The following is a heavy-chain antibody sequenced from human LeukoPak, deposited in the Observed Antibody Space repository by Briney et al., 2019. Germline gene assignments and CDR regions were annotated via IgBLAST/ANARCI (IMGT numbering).Heavy chain of an antibody. CDR3: ARETTVSREWYFDL. D-gene: IGHD4-17*01. V-gene: IGHV3-74*01. Sequence: GGSLRLSCALSGLNIRNYWMHWVRPAPGKGLVWVSRMNDDGSGISYADSVKGRFTISRDHAKNTLYLQMNSLRAEDTAVYYCARETTVSREWYFDLWGRGTLVTVSS. CDR2: MNDDGSGI. J-gene: IGHJ2*01. CDR1: GLNIRNYW.